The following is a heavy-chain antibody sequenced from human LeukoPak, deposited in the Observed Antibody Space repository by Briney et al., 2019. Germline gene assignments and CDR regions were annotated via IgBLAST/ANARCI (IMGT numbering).Heavy chain of an antibody. CDR2: IKPDGSEK. CDR1: GFTFSNYW. V-gene: IGHV3-7*02. Sequence: GGSLRLSCAASGFTFSNYWMNWVRQAPGKGLEWVANIKPDGSEKYYVDSVKGRFTISRDNAKNSLYLQMNSLRAEDTAVYYCASTVLWGLGTLVSVSS. CDR3: ASTVL. D-gene: IGHD4-17*01. J-gene: IGHJ4*02.